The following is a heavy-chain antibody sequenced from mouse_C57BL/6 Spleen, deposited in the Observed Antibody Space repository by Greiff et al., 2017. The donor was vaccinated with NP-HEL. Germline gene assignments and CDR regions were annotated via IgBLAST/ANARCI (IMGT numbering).Heavy chain of an antibody. CDR2: IYPRSGNT. J-gene: IGHJ1*03. D-gene: IGHD1-1*01. CDR3: ARAASVVAPYWYFDV. Sequence: VQLQQSGAELARPGASVKLSCKASGYTFTSYGISWVKQRTGQGLEWIGEIYPRSGNTYYNEKFKGKATLTADKSSSTAYMELRSLTSEDSAVYVCARAASVVAPYWYFDVWGTGTTVTVSS. V-gene: IGHV1-81*01. CDR1: GYTFTSYG.